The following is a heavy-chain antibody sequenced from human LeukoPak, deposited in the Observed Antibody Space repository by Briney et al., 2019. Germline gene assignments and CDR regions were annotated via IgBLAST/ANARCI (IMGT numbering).Heavy chain of an antibody. Sequence: PGGSLRLSCAAFGFSFSTHWMHWVRQAPGKGLVYVAQINSDGSATAYADSVKGRFTISRDNAKNTLYLDMSSLRAEDTAAYYCGSLTVVARDHWGQGTLVTVSS. CDR1: GFSFSTHW. V-gene: IGHV3-74*01. CDR3: GSLTVVARDH. CDR2: INSDGSAT. J-gene: IGHJ4*02. D-gene: IGHD3-22*01.